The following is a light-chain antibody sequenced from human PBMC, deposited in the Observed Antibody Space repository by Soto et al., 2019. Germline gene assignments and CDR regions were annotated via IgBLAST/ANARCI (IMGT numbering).Light chain of an antibody. Sequence: QSVLTQPASVFGSPGQSITISCIGTSSDVGGYNYVSWYQQHPGKAPKLMIYDVSNRPSGVSNRFSGSKSGNTASLTISGLQAEDEADYYCSSYTSGSTHVVFGGGTKLTVL. CDR2: DVS. V-gene: IGLV2-14*03. CDR3: SSYTSGSTHVV. J-gene: IGLJ2*01. CDR1: SSDVGGYNY.